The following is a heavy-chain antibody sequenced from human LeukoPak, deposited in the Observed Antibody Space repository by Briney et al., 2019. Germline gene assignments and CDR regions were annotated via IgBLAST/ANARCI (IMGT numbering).Heavy chain of an antibody. D-gene: IGHD1-7*01. CDR1: GFTFSSYG. J-gene: IGHJ5*02. Sequence: PGGSLRLSCAASGFTFSSYGMHWVRQAPGKGLEWVAVISSDGSIDYYADSMRGRFTVSRDNSKNTMYLQVNSLRAVDTAVYYCTREGMGTTFSAWFDPWGQGTLVTVSS. CDR3: TREGMGTTFSAWFDP. CDR2: ISSDGSID. V-gene: IGHV3-30*03.